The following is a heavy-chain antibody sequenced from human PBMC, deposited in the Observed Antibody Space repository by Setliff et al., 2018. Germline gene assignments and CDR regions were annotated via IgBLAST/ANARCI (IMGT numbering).Heavy chain of an antibody. V-gene: IGHV4-39*07. CDR2: IYYSGST. J-gene: IGHJ4*02. D-gene: IGHD3-3*01. Sequence: LSLTCTVSGGSISSSSYYWGWIRQPPGKGLEWIGSIYYSGSTYYNPSLKSRVTISVDTSKNQFSLKLSSVTAADTAVYYSARRETYYNFWSGYYAYWGQGTLVTVSS. CDR3: ARRETYYNFWSGYYAY. CDR1: GGSISSSSYY.